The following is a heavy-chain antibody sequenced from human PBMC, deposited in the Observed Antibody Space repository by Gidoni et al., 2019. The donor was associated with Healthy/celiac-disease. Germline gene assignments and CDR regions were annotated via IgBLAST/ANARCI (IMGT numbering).Heavy chain of an antibody. D-gene: IGHD1-26*01. CDR2: IWYDGSNK. V-gene: IGHV3-33*01. J-gene: IGHJ5*02. Sequence: QVQLVESGGGVVQPGRSLRLSCAASGFTFSSYGMHWVRQAPGKGLEWVAVIWYDGSNKYYADSVKGRFTISRDNSKNTLYLQMNSLRAEDTAVYYCARDPSGSYYWFDPWGQGTLVTVSS. CDR1: GFTFSSYG. CDR3: ARDPSGSYYWFDP.